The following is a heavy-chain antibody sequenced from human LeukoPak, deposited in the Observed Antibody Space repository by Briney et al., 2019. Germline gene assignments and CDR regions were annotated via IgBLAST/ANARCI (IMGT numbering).Heavy chain of an antibody. Sequence: PSETLSLTCAVNSGSFNYYYWSWIRQPPGKGLEWIGEIPDSGSTNYNPSLKGRVTISVDKSRKRFSLKFVSVTAADTAVYYCARGRKISTGSRYYYYGMDVWGQGTTVTVPS. CDR1: SGSFNYYY. D-gene: IGHD3-9*01. J-gene: IGHJ6*02. CDR2: IPDSGST. CDR3: ARGRKISTGSRYYYYGMDV. V-gene: IGHV4-34*01.